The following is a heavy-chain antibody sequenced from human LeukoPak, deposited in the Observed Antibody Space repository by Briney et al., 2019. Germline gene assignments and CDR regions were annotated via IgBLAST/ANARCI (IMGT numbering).Heavy chain of an antibody. V-gene: IGHV3-23*01. Sequence: GGSLRLSCAASGFTFSSYATSWVRQAPGKGLEWVSAISGSGGSTYYADSVKGRFTISRDNSKNTLYLQMNSLRAEDTAVYYCAEDGGDRIVGATVDYWGQGTLVTVSS. D-gene: IGHD1-26*01. CDR2: ISGSGGST. J-gene: IGHJ4*02. CDR1: GFTFSSYA. CDR3: AEDGGDRIVGATVDY.